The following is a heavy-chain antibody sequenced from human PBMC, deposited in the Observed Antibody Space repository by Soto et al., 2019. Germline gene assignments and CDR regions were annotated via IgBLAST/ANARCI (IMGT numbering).Heavy chain of an antibody. CDR3: ARDRQRDGIWTFDY. CDR1: GFTFSSYG. D-gene: IGHD2-15*01. Sequence: GGSLRLSCAASGFTFSSYGMHWVRQAPGKGLEWVAVISYDGSNKYYADSVKGRFTISRDNSKNTLYLQMNSLGADDTAVYYCARDRQRDGIWTFDYWGRGILVTVSS. J-gene: IGHJ4*02. CDR2: ISYDGSNK. V-gene: IGHV3-30*03.